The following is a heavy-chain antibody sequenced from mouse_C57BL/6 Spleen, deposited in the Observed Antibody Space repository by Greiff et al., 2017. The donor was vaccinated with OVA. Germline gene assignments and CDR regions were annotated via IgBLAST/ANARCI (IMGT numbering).Heavy chain of an antibody. D-gene: IGHD2-3*01. CDR1: GYSITSGYD. J-gene: IGHJ3*01. CDR3: ARDDGYYVFAY. V-gene: IGHV3-1*01. CDR2: ISYSGST. Sequence: EVKVEESGPGMVKPSQSLSLTCTVTGYSITSGYDWHWIRHFPGNKLEWMGYISYSGSTNYNPSLKSRISITHDTSKNHFFLKLNSVTTEDTATYYCARDDGYYVFAYWGQGTLVTVSA.